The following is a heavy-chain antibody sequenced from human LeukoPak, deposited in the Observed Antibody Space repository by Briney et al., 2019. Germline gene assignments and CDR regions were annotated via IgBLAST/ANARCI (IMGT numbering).Heavy chain of an antibody. J-gene: IGHJ4*02. Sequence: SETLSLTCTVSGGSISSSSYYWGWIRQPPGKGLEWIGSIYYSGSTYYNPSLKSRVTISVDTSKNQFSLKLLSGTAADTAVYYCARARPGGGADYWGQGTLVTVSS. D-gene: IGHD2-8*02. CDR3: ARARPGGGADY. V-gene: IGHV4-39*01. CDR1: GGSISSSSYY. CDR2: IYYSGST.